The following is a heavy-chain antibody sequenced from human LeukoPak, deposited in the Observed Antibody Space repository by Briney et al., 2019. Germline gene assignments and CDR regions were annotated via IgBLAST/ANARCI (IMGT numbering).Heavy chain of an antibody. Sequence: SETLSLTCTVSGASISSNYWSWIRQPPGRGLEWIAYIYYTGSTDYNPSLESRVTISVDTSKNQFSLNLSSVTAADTAVYYCARGRDWYCSGSTCYGAFDIWGQGTMVTVSS. CDR1: GASISSNY. CDR3: ARGRDWYCSGSTCYGAFDI. J-gene: IGHJ3*02. D-gene: IGHD2-2*01. V-gene: IGHV4-59*01. CDR2: IYYTGST.